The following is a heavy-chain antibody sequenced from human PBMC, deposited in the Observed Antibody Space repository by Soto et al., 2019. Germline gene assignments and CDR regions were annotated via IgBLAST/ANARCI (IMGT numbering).Heavy chain of an antibody. CDR2: IGAFNGNT. CDR3: VRAGDSYGYRGSYYFDY. D-gene: IGHD3-16*01. J-gene: IGHJ4*02. Sequence: QVQLVQSAAEVKKPGASVKVSCKASGYTFTNYGISWVRQAPGQGLEWVGWIGAFNGNTDYAQKLQGRVNMNADTSTSTAYMELRSLRSDDTALYFCVRAGDSYGYRGSYYFDYWGQGTLVTVSS. CDR1: GYTFTNYG. V-gene: IGHV1-18*01.